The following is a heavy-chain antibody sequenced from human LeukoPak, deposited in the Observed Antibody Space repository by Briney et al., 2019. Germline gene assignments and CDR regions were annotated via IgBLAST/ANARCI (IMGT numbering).Heavy chain of an antibody. J-gene: IGHJ4*02. D-gene: IGHD5-12*01. Sequence: PGGSLRLSCEGSGFTFSNYWMGWVRQAPGKGLEWVSSISPDSNYKYYVDSVKGRFTISRDNAKSSLYLQMNSLRAEGTAVYYCVRGGYRGFDYEYWGQGTLVTVSS. CDR3: VRGGYRGFDYEY. V-gene: IGHV3-21*01. CDR1: GFTFSNYW. CDR2: ISPDSNYK.